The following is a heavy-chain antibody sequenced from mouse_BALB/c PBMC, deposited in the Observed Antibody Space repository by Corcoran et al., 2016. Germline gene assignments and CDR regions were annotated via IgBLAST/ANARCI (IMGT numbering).Heavy chain of an antibody. CDR1: GFNINDHY. V-gene: IGHV14-3*02. CDR3: ARHGSSYPGAY. J-gene: IGHJ3*01. Sequence: EDQLQPSGSQLVKPGASGKLACTASGFNINDHYMHWEKQRPEQGLEWSGRIAPADGNTKYDPKFQGKATITADTSSNTAYLQLSSLTSEDTSVYYCARHGSSYPGAYWGQGTLVTVSA. CDR2: IAPADGNT. D-gene: IGHD1-1*01.